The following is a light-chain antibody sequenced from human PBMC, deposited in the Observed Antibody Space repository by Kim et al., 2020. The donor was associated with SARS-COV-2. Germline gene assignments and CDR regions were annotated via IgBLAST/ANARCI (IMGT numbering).Light chain of an antibody. CDR1: QSISNK. CDR2: GAS. CDR3: QQYYNWPPVT. V-gene: IGKV3-15*01. Sequence: EIVMTQSPATLSVSPGERVTRSCRASQSISNKLAWYQQKPGQAPRLLIYGASTRATGIPARFSGSGSGTEFTLDISSLQSEDFAVYYCQQYYNWPPVTFGGGTKVDIK. J-gene: IGKJ4*01.